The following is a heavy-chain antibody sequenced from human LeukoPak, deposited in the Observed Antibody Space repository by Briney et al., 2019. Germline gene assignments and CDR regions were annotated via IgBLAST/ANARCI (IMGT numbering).Heavy chain of an antibody. D-gene: IGHD6-19*01. V-gene: IGHV1-2*02. CDR1: GYTFTSYG. J-gene: IGHJ4*02. CDR3: ARVPVAGSFDY. CDR2: INPNSGGT. Sequence: ASVKVSCKASGYTFTSYGISWVRQAPGQGLEWMGWINPNSGGTNYAQKFQGRVTMTRDTSISTAYMELSRLRSDDTAVYYCARVPVAGSFDYWGQGTLVTVSS.